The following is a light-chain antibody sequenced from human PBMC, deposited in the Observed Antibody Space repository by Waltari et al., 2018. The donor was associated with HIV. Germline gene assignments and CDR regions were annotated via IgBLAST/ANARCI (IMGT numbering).Light chain of an antibody. V-gene: IGLV2-23*02. CDR2: EVS. CDR1: SSVVGSYNL. Sequence: QSALTQPASVSGSPGQSIPISCTGTSSVVGSYNLVSWYQQHPRTAPKLMINEVSKRTSGVSNRFSCAKSGNPAFMTISALQDEDEADYKCCSYAGRVVFGGGTKLTVL. J-gene: IGLJ2*01. CDR3: CSYAGRVV.